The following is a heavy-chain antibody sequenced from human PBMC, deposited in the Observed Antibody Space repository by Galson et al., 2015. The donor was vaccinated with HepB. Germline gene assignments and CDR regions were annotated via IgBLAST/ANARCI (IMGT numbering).Heavy chain of an antibody. J-gene: IGHJ4*02. D-gene: IGHD6-19*01. V-gene: IGHV3-33*08. CDR2: IWYDGSNK. CDR1: GFAFSSYG. CDR3: AREGETYSSGWGCYFDY. Sequence: SLRLSCAASGFAFSSYGMHWVRQAPGKGLEWVAVIWYDGSNKYYADSVKGRFTISRDNSKNTLYLQMNSLRAEDTAVYYCAREGETYSSGWGCYFDYWGQGTLVTVSS.